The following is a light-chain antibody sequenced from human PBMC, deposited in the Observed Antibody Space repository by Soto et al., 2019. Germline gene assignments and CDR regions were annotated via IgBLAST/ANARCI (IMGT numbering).Light chain of an antibody. Sequence: EIVMTQSPDTLAVSPGERATLTARAGQGVTTNFAWYQQKSGQSPRLLIYDVSIRATGVPARFSATGSETDFTLTISGLQSGDSAVYFCQQYNNWPFSLGQGTRLEIK. V-gene: IGKV3-15*01. J-gene: IGKJ5*01. CDR2: DVS. CDR1: QGVTTN. CDR3: QQYNNWPFS.